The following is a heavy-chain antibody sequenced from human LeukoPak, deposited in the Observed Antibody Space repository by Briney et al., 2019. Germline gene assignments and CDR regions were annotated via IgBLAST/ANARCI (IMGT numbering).Heavy chain of an antibody. V-gene: IGHV4-59*11. CDR2: MYYSGST. D-gene: IGHD5-18*01. J-gene: IGHJ6*03. CDR3: ARKAGGYRYGSLAYYYHMDA. Sequence: PSETLSLTCTVSGGCISSHYWRWIRQPPGRGLEWIGCMYYSGSTNYNPSLNSRVTISVDTSQNQFSLTLSSVTAAHTPVYSCARKAGGYRYGSLAYYYHMDASGNGTPVTVSS. CDR1: GGCISSHY.